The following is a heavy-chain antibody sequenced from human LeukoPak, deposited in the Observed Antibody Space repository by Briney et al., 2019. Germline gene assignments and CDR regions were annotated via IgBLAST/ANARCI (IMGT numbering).Heavy chain of an antibody. Sequence: GGSLKLSCAASGFTFNGYAMNWVRQAPGKGLEWVSAISDSGDNTYYADSVRGRFTISRDNSMNTLYLQMNSLRAEDTAVYYCARDYTGYFPWGQGTLVIVSS. V-gene: IGHV3-23*01. D-gene: IGHD3-9*01. J-gene: IGHJ5*02. CDR1: GFTFNGYA. CDR3: ARDYTGYFP. CDR2: ISDSGDNT.